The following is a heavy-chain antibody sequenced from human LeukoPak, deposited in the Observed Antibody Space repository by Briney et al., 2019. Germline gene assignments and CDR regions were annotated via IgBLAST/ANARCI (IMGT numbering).Heavy chain of an antibody. Sequence: GGSLRLSGAASGFTFTSYAMSWVRQAPGKGLEGVSDIGGRGNSIYYADSVKGRFTISRDNSKNTLYLQMNSLRAEDTAVYYCAKLGSLSGWPFWGQGTLVTVSS. CDR1: GFTFTSYA. CDR3: AKLGSLSGWPF. D-gene: IGHD6-19*01. J-gene: IGHJ4*02. V-gene: IGHV3-23*01. CDR2: IGGRGNSI.